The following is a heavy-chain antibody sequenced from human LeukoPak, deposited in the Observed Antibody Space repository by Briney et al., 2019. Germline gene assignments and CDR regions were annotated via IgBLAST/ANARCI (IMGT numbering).Heavy chain of an antibody. CDR1: GFTVSSNY. V-gene: IGHV3-53*01. CDR3: ERGVRSSWIGFDY. D-gene: IGHD6-13*01. CDR2: IYSGGST. J-gene: IGHJ4*02. Sequence: GSLRVSCAASGFTVSSNYMSWVRQAPGKGLEWVSVIYSGGSTYYADSVKGRFTISRDNSKNPLYLQMNSLRAEDTAVYYCERGVRSSWIGFDYWGQGTLVTVSS.